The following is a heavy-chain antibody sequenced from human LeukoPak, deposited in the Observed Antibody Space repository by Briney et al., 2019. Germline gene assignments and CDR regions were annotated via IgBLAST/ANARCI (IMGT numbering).Heavy chain of an antibody. J-gene: IGHJ4*02. Sequence: ASVKVSCKASGYTFRSYDINWVRQAAGQGLEWMGWMNPNSGNTASAQKFQGRLSLTRNTSIDTAYMELFSLASEDTAVYFCARGRGNWYPLSYWGQGTLVSVSS. CDR2: MNPNSGNT. V-gene: IGHV1-8*01. CDR3: ARGRGNWYPLSY. D-gene: IGHD6-13*01. CDR1: GYTFRSYD.